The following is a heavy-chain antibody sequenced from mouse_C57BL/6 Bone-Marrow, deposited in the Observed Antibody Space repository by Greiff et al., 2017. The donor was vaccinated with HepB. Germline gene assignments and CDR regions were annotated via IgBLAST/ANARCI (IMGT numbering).Heavy chain of an antibody. CDR3: ARDRETTGGYFDV. V-gene: IGHV5-16*01. CDR2: INYDGSST. D-gene: IGHD1-1*01. J-gene: IGHJ1*03. CDR1: GFTFSDYY. Sequence: EVHLVESEGGLVQPGSSMKLSCTASGFTFSDYYMAWVRQVPEKGLEWVANINYDGSSTYYLDSLKSRFIISRDNAKNILYLQMSSLKSEDTATYYCARDRETTGGYFDVWGTGTTVTVSS.